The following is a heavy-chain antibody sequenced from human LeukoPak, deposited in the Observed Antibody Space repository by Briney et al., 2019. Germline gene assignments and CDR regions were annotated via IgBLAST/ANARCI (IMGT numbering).Heavy chain of an antibody. CDR2: IWYDGSNK. Sequence: GRSLRLSCAASGFTFSSYGMHWVRQAPGKGLEWVAVIWYDGSNKYYADSVKGRFTISRDNSKNTLYLQMNSLRAEDTAVYYCARDQTAAALDYWGQGTLVTVSS. V-gene: IGHV3-33*01. D-gene: IGHD6-13*01. J-gene: IGHJ4*02. CDR3: ARDQTAAALDY. CDR1: GFTFSSYG.